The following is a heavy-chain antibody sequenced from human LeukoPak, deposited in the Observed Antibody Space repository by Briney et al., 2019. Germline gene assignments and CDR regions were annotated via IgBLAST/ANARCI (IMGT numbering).Heavy chain of an antibody. CDR3: ARDGIAVVGAFDI. D-gene: IGHD6-19*01. CDR2: IKQDGSEK. Sequence: GGSLRLSCAASGFTFSSYWMSWVRQAPGKGLEWVANIKQDGSEKYYVDSVKGRFTISRDNAKNSLYLQMNSLRAEDTAVYHCARDGIAVVGAFDIWGQGTMVTVSS. J-gene: IGHJ3*02. CDR1: GFTFSSYW. V-gene: IGHV3-7*01.